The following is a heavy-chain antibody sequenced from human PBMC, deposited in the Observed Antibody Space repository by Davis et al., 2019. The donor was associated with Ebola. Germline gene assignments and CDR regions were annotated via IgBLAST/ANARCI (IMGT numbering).Heavy chain of an antibody. CDR1: GVSISTHY. V-gene: IGHV4-59*03. CDR2: IYYTGSA. Sequence: PSEPLSPPFTVPGVSISTHYWSWIRQPPGKRLEWFGSIYYTGSAYYNSSLASRATISVDTSKNQFSLKLTSVTAADTAMYYCSERGSSVWGQGTLVTVSS. D-gene: IGHD3-10*01. CDR3: SERGSSV. J-gene: IGHJ4*02.